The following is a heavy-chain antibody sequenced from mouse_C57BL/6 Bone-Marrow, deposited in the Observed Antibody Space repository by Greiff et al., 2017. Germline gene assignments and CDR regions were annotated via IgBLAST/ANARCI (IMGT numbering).Heavy chain of an antibody. D-gene: IGHD1-1*01. CDR1: GYTFTSYW. CDR3: AIPCYCGSLPWFAY. Sequence: QVQLQQPGAELVKPGASVKVSCKASGYTFTSYWMHWVKQRPGQGLEWIGRIHPSDSDTNYNQKFKGKATLTVDKSSSTAYMQLSILTSEDSAVYYCAIPCYCGSLPWFAYWGQGTLVTVSA. CDR2: IHPSDSDT. J-gene: IGHJ3*01. V-gene: IGHV1-74*01.